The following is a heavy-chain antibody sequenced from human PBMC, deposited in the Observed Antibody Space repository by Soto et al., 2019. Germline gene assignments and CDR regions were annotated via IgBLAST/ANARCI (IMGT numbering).Heavy chain of an antibody. CDR2: NSAYNGNT. D-gene: IGHD3-3*01. J-gene: IGHJ4*02. V-gene: IGHV1-18*01. Sequence: ASVKVSCTASGYTFTSYGISWVRQAPGKGIERMGWNSAYNGNTNYAQKLKGRVTMTTDTSTSTAYMELRSLRSDDTAVYYCARLRFLEWLLIDYWGQGTLVTVSS. CDR1: GYTFTSYG. CDR3: ARLRFLEWLLIDY.